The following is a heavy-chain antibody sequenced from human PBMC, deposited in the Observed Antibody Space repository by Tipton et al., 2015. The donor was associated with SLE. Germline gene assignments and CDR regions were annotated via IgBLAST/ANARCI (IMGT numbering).Heavy chain of an antibody. D-gene: IGHD3-9*01. Sequence: TLSLTCAVYGGSLSDYYWSWVRQPPGKGLEWIAEINHSGGTNYNPSLRGRTTISIDTAKNQFSLKLTSLTAADTAVYYCATSFIYTDWGAFHIWGQGTVVTVSS. CDR1: GGSLSDYY. CDR3: ATSFIYTDWGAFHI. J-gene: IGHJ3*02. CDR2: INHSGGT. V-gene: IGHV4-34*01.